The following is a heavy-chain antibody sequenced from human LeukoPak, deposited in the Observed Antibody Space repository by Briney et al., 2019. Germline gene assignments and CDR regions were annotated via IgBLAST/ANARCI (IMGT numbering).Heavy chain of an antibody. Sequence: SETLSLTCAVSGYSISSGYYWGWIRQPPGKGLEWIGSMSHNRGTYYSPSLKSRVTISMDMSKNQFSLRLSSVTAADTAVYYCASYYASGVSAYNYYGMDVWGKGTTVTVSS. CDR1: GYSISSGYY. V-gene: IGHV4-38-2*01. D-gene: IGHD3-10*01. J-gene: IGHJ6*04. CDR3: ASYYASGVSAYNYYGMDV. CDR2: MSHNRGT.